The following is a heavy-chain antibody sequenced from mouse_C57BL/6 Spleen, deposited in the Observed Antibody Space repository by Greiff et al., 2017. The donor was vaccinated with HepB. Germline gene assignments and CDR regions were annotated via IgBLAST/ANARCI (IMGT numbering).Heavy chain of an antibody. Sequence: VQLKESGPVLVKPGASVKMSCKASGYTFTDYYMNWVKQSHGKSLEWIGVINPYNGGTSYNQKFKGKATLTVDKSSSTAYMELNSLTSEDSAVYYCARDYFDYWGQGTTLTVSS. CDR3: ARDYFDY. V-gene: IGHV1-19*01. CDR2: INPYNGGT. CDR1: GYTFTDYY. J-gene: IGHJ2*01.